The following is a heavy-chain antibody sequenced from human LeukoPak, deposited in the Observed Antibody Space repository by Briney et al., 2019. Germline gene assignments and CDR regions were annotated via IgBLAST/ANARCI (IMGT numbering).Heavy chain of an antibody. Sequence: PGGSLRLSCAASGFTFSSYGMHWVRQAPGKGLEWVAFIRYDGSNKYYPDSVKGRFTISRDNSKNTLYLQMNSLRAEDTAVYYCAKLPDSSGYYSLDYWGQGTLVTVSS. CDR2: IRYDGSNK. CDR1: GFTFSSYG. J-gene: IGHJ4*02. D-gene: IGHD3-22*01. V-gene: IGHV3-30*02. CDR3: AKLPDSSGYYSLDY.